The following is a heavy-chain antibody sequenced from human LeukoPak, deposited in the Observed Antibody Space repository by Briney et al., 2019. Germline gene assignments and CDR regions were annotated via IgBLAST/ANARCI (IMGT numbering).Heavy chain of an antibody. D-gene: IGHD3-3*01. V-gene: IGHV4-59*01. CDR3: ARVDYDFWSGYYTGYYYYYYMDV. J-gene: IGHJ6*03. CDR1: GGSISSYY. CDR2: IYYSGST. Sequence: SETLSLTCTVSGGSISSYYWSWIRQPPGKGLEWIGYIYYSGSTNYNPSLKSRVTISVDTSKNQFSLKLSSVTAADTAVYYCARVDYDFWSGYYTGYYYYYYMDVWGKGTTVTVSS.